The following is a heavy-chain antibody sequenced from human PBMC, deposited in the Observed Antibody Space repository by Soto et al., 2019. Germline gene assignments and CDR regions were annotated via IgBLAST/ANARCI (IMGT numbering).Heavy chain of an antibody. Sequence: QLQLQESGPGLVRPSETLSLTCTVSGGSISSSNYYWGWIRQPPGKGLEWIGSIYYSGSTYDNPSLKSRGTISVATSKNQFSLKLSSVTAADTAVYYCARHAYCTGGSCYSRLYYYYYYMDVWGKGTTVTVSS. V-gene: IGHV4-39*01. D-gene: IGHD2-15*01. J-gene: IGHJ6*03. CDR3: ARHAYCTGGSCYSRLYYYYYYMDV. CDR1: GGSISSSNYY. CDR2: IYYSGST.